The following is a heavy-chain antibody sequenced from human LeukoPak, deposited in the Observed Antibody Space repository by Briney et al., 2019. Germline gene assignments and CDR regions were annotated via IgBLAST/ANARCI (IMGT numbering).Heavy chain of an antibody. Sequence: ASVKVSCKASGYTFTGYYMHWVRQAPGQGLEWMGWINPNSGGTNYAQKFQGRVTMTRDTSISTAYMELSRLRSDDTAVYYCARDFGRKPIFGVVTRSSFGYWGQGTLVTVSS. CDR3: ARDFGRKPIFGVVTRSSFGY. CDR2: INPNSGGT. J-gene: IGHJ4*02. V-gene: IGHV1-2*02. D-gene: IGHD3-3*01. CDR1: GYTFTGYY.